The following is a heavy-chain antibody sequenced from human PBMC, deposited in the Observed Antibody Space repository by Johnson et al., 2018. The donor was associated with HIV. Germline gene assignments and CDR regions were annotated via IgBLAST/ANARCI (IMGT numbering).Heavy chain of an antibody. Sequence: VQLVESGGGVVQPGGSLRLSCVASGFTFSNAWLSWVRQAAGEGLEWVGRIKSETDGGTTDYAAPVKGRFTISRDDSKNTLYLQMNSLKTEDTAVYYCTTDVLGVDAFDIWGQGTMVTVSS. CDR1: GFTFSNAW. CDR2: IKSETDGGTT. CDR3: TTDVLGVDAFDI. J-gene: IGHJ3*02. V-gene: IGHV3-15*01. D-gene: IGHD4/OR15-4a*01.